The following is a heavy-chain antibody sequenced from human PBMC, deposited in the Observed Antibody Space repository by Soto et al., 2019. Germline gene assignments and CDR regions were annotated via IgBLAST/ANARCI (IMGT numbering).Heavy chain of an antibody. Sequence: QVQLVQSGAEVKKPGSSVKVSCKASGGTFSSYAISWVRQAPGQGLEWMGGIIPIFGTANYAQKYQGRVTITADESTSTAYMELSSLGAEDTAVYYCARGSYYYDSSGYYYREGHFDYWGQGTLVTVSS. CDR1: GGTFSSYA. J-gene: IGHJ4*02. D-gene: IGHD3-22*01. CDR3: ARGSYYYDSSGYYYREGHFDY. V-gene: IGHV1-69*01. CDR2: IIPIFGTA.